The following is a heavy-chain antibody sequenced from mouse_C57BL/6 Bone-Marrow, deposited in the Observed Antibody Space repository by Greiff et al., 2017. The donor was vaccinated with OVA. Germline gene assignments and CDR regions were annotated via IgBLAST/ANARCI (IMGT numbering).Heavy chain of an antibody. Sequence: QVQLQQPGAELVKPGASVKVSCKASGYTFTSYWMHWVQQRPGQGLEWIGRIHPSDSDTNYNQKFKGKATLTVDKSSSTAYMQRSSLTSEDSAVYYCARGPTIYDGYYTYAMGNWGQGTSVTVSS. D-gene: IGHD2-3*01. CDR2: IHPSDSDT. CDR1: GYTFTSYW. V-gene: IGHV1-74*01. J-gene: IGHJ4*01. CDR3: ARGPTIYDGYYTYAMGN.